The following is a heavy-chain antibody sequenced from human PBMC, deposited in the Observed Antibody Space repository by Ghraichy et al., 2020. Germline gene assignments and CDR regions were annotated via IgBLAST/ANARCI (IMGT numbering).Heavy chain of an antibody. V-gene: IGHV3-48*02. Sequence: GGSLRLSCAASGFTFSSYSMNWVRQAPGKGLEWVSYISSSSSTIYYADSVKGRFTISRDNAKNSLYLQMNSLRDEDTAVYYCARAVMVRGVAPLGYWGQGTLVTVSS. CDR3: ARAVMVRGVAPLGY. CDR1: GFTFSSYS. D-gene: IGHD3-10*01. J-gene: IGHJ4*02. CDR2: ISSSSSTI.